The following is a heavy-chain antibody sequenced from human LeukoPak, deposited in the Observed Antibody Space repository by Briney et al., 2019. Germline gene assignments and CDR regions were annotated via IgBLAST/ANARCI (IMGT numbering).Heavy chain of an antibody. CDR1: GYTFTSYA. Sequence: ASVTVSCTASGYTFTSYAMNWVRQAPGQGLEWMGWINTNTGNPTYAQGFTGRFVFSLDTSVSTAYLQISSLKAEDTAVYYCARDPTSGPFDYWGQGTLVTVSS. J-gene: IGHJ4*02. CDR2: INTNTGNP. V-gene: IGHV7-4-1*02. D-gene: IGHD2-15*01. CDR3: ARDPTSGPFDY.